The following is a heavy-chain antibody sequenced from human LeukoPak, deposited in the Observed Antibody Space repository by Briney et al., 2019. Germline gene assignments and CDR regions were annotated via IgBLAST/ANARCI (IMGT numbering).Heavy chain of an antibody. V-gene: IGHV3-72*01. CDR3: VRTAGTGYHPFDG. J-gene: IGHJ4*02. CDR2: TRNQANSYTT. Sequence: QPGGSLRLSCAASGFSFSDHYMDWVRQAPGKGLEWVGRTRNQANSYTTEYAASVRGRFTISRDHSKNSLYLPMNGLKTEHTAVYYCVRTAGTGYHPFDGWGQGTLVTVSS. CDR1: GFSFSDHY. D-gene: IGHD3-9*01.